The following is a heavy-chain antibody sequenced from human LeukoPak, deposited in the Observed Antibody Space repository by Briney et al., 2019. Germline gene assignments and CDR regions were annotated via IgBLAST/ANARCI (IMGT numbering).Heavy chain of an antibody. D-gene: IGHD3-10*01. J-gene: IGHJ1*01. Sequence: GGSLRLSCAASGFTFSSYAMSWVRQAPGKGLEWVSAISGSGGSTYYADSVKGRFTISRDHSKNTLYLQMNSLRAEDTAVYYCAKLHTVQLRLWFGELLSYFQHWGQGTLVTVSS. V-gene: IGHV3-23*01. CDR1: GFTFSSYA. CDR2: ISGSGGST. CDR3: AKLHTVQLRLWFGELLSYFQH.